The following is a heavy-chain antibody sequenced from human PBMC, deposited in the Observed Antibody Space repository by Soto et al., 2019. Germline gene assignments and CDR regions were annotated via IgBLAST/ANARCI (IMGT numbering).Heavy chain of an antibody. CDR1: GFPVSSNY. CDR2: IYSGGST. J-gene: IGHJ5*02. CDR3: ARHDVLQLRVFNWFDP. Sequence: SLRLSCAASGFPVSSNYMSWVRQAPGKGLEWVSVIYSGGSTYYADSVKGRFTISRDTSKNQFSLKLSSVTAADTAVYYCARHDVLQLRVFNWFDPWGQGTLVTVSS. V-gene: IGHV3-66*04. D-gene: IGHD5-12*01.